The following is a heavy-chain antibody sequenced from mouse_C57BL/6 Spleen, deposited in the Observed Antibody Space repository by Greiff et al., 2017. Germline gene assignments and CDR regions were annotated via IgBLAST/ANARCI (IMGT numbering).Heavy chain of an antibody. CDR2: FYPGSGSI. CDR1: GYAFTNYL. J-gene: IGHJ1*03. V-gene: IGHV1-62-2*01. Sequence: QVQLQQSGAELVRPGTSVKVSCKASGYAFTNYLIEWVKQRPGQGLEWIGWFYPGSGSIKYNEKFKDKATLTADKSSSTVYMELSRLTSEDSAVYFCARHEGAYYSNSWYFDVWGTGTTVTVSS. CDR3: ARHEGAYYSNSWYFDV. D-gene: IGHD2-5*01.